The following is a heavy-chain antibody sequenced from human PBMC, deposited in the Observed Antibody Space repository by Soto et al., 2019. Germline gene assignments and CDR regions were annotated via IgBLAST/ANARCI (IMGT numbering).Heavy chain of an antibody. Sequence: QVQLVESGGGVVQSGTSLRLSCAASGFAFQNYGMHWVRQAPGKGLEWVAFSQNDVITKYYADSVKGRFTVSRDNSKNTLYLQIDALGADDTAVYFCAREYGQIQLGEFHYWGQGTLVTVSS. D-gene: IGHD3-16*01. CDR2: SQNDVITK. CDR3: AREYGQIQLGEFHY. CDR1: GFAFQNYG. V-gene: IGHV3-33*01. J-gene: IGHJ4*02.